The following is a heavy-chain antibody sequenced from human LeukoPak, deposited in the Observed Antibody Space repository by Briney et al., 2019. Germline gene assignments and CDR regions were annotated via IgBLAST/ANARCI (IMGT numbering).Heavy chain of an antibody. J-gene: IGHJ4*02. CDR2: ISAYNGNT. Sequence: ASVKVSCKASGYTFTSYGISWVRQAPGQGLEWMGWISAYNGNTNHAQKLQGRVTMTTDTSTSTAYMELRSLRSDDTAVYYCARDMYYYGSGSYSYFDYWGQGTLVTVSS. D-gene: IGHD3-10*01. V-gene: IGHV1-18*01. CDR3: ARDMYYYGSGSYSYFDY. CDR1: GYTFTSYG.